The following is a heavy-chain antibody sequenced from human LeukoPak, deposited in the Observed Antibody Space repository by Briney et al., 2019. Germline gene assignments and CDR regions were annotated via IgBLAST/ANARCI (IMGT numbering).Heavy chain of an antibody. CDR1: GGSINNSY. CDR3: ARDGFSMVRGVITHWFDP. D-gene: IGHD3-10*01. Sequence: PSETLSLTCTVSGGSINNSYWTWIRQPPGKGLEWIGHIYYSGSTNYSPSLKSRVTISVDTSKNQFSPKLSSVTAADTAVYYCARDGFSMVRGVITHWFDPWGQGTLVTVSS. CDR2: IYYSGST. V-gene: IGHV4-59*12. J-gene: IGHJ5*02.